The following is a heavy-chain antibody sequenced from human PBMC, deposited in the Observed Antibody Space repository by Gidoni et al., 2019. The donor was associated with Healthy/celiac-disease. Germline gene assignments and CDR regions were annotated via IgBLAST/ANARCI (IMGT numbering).Heavy chain of an antibody. CDR2: IWYDGSNK. Sequence: QVQLVESGGGVVQPGRSLRLSCAASGFTFSSYGMHWVRQAPGKGLEWVAVIWYDGSNKYYADSVKGRFTISRDNSKNTLYLQMNSLRAEDTAVYYCARDRLGRAAPYYGMDVWGQGTTVTVSS. D-gene: IGHD6-13*01. CDR3: ARDRLGRAAPYYGMDV. CDR1: GFTFSSYG. V-gene: IGHV3-33*01. J-gene: IGHJ6*02.